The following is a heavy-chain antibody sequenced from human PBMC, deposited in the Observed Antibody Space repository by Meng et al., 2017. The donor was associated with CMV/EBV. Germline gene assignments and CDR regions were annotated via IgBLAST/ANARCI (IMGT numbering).Heavy chain of an antibody. CDR3: ARGGVYYDFWSGYYYYFDY. J-gene: IGHJ4*02. Sequence: GESLKISCAASGFTCSSYARSWVRQAPGKGLEWVSAISGSGGSTYYADSVKGRFTISRDNSKNTLYLQMNSLRAEDTAVYYCARGGVYYDFWSGYYYYFDYWGQGTLVTVSS. V-gene: IGHV3-23*01. D-gene: IGHD3-3*01. CDR1: GFTCSSYA. CDR2: ISGSGGST.